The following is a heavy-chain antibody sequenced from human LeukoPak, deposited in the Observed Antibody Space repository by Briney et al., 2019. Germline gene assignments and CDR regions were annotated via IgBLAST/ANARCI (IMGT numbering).Heavy chain of an antibody. Sequence: ASVKVSCKASGYTFTSYGISWVRQAPGQGLEWMGWSSAYNGNTNYAQKLQGRVTMTTDTSTSTAYMELRSLRSDDTAVYYCARTPASRYYYGSGSPPYFDYWGQGTLVTVSS. CDR2: SSAYNGNT. CDR3: ARTPASRYYYGSGSPPYFDY. V-gene: IGHV1-18*01. J-gene: IGHJ4*02. CDR1: GYTFTSYG. D-gene: IGHD3-10*01.